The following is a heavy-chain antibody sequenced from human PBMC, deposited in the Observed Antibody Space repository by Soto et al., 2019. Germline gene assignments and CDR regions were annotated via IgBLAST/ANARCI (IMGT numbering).Heavy chain of an antibody. CDR1: GFTFSSYA. CDR2: ISGSGGST. J-gene: IGHJ3*02. V-gene: IGHV3-23*01. Sequence: GGSLRLSCAASGFTFSSYAMSWVRQAPGKGLEWVSAISGSGGSTYYADSVKGRVTISRDNSKNTLYLQMDSLRAEDTAVYYCAKDRAYCGGDCYSIDAFDIWGQGTMVTVSS. CDR3: AKDRAYCGGDCYSIDAFDI. D-gene: IGHD2-21*02.